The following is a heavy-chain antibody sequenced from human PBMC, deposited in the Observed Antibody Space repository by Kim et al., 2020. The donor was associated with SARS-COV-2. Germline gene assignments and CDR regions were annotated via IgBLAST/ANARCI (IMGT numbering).Heavy chain of an antibody. D-gene: IGHD3-10*01. J-gene: IGHJ4*02. Sequence: ASVKVSCKVSGYTLTELSMHWVRQAPGKGLEWMGGFDPEDGETIYAQKFQGRVTMTEDTSTDTAYMELSSLRSEDTAVYYCATDPITMVRGVIITKDYWGQGTLVTVSS. V-gene: IGHV1-24*01. CDR2: FDPEDGET. CDR3: ATDPITMVRGVIITKDY. CDR1: GYTLTELS.